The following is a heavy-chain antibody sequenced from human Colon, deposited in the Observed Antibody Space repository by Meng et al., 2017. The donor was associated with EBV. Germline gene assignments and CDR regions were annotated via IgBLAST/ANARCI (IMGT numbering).Heavy chain of an antibody. CDR1: GGSLSGYY. J-gene: IGHJ5*02. CDR2: INHSGNT. CDR3: ARGEPVPGHFLKS. V-gene: IGHV4-34*01. D-gene: IGHD6-19*01. Sequence: QVRLQRWGAGLLKPPETLSLTCSVPGGSLSGYYWSWIRQPPGKGLEWIGEINHSGNTNYNPSLKSRVTISIDTSKNQFSLKLSSVTDADTAVYFCARGEPVPGHFLKSWGQGTLVTVSS.